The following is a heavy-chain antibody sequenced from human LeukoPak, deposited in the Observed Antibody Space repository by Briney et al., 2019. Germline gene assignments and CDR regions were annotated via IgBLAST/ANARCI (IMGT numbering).Heavy chain of an antibody. CDR3: ARVGYSSGWYGWFDP. D-gene: IGHD6-19*01. V-gene: IGHV3-48*02. CDR1: GFTFSSSS. J-gene: IGHJ5*02. CDR2: IYATSTII. Sequence: GGSLRLSCEASGFTFSSSSMNWVRQAPGKGLEWLSHIYATSTIIYYADSVRGRFTISRDNGENSLYLQMNNLRDEDTAVYYCARVGYSSGWYGWFDPWGQGTLVTVSS.